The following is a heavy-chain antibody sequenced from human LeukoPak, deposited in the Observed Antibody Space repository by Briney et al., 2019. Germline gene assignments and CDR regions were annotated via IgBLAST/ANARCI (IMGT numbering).Heavy chain of an antibody. D-gene: IGHD2-2*01. CDR3: ARELIVLEPAARRYNYYMDV. Sequence: ASVKVSCKASGYTFTSYNINWVRQAPGQGLEWMAWKHPNNGDTGYAQKFQDRVTVTSNTSISTAYMELRSLTSEDTAVYYCARELIVLEPAARRYNYYMDVWGIGTTVSVSS. CDR1: GYTFTSYN. V-gene: IGHV1-8*03. CDR2: KHPNNGDT. J-gene: IGHJ6*03.